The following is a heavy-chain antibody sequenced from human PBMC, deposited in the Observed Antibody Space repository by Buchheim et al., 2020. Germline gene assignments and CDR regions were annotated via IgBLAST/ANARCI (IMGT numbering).Heavy chain of an antibody. D-gene: IGHD1-20*01. CDR2: ISYDGSNK. Sequence: QVQLVESGGGVVQPGRSLRLSRAASGFTFSSYGMHWVRQAPGKGLEWVAVISYDGSNKYYADSVKGRFTISRDNSKNTLYLQMNSLRAEDTAVYYCAKRGAPLFGNWNGFDYWGQGTL. V-gene: IGHV3-30*18. J-gene: IGHJ4*02. CDR3: AKRGAPLFGNWNGFDY. CDR1: GFTFSSYG.